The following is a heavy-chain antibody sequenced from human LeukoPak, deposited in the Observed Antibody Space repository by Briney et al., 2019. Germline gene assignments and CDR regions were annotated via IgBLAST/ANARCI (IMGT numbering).Heavy chain of an antibody. CDR2: ISGSGGST. D-gene: IGHD2-2*01. CDR1: GFTFSSYA. V-gene: IGHV3-23*01. J-gene: IGHJ4*02. Sequence: GGSLRLSCAASGFTFSSYAMSWVRQAPGKGLEWVSAISGSGGSTYYADSVKGRFTISRDNSKNTLYLQMNSLRAEDAAVYYCARRDIVVVPAANIDYWGQGTLVTVSS. CDR3: ARRDIVVVPAANIDY.